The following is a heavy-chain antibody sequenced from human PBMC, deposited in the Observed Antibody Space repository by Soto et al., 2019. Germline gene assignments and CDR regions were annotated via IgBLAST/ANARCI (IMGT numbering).Heavy chain of an antibody. V-gene: IGHV3-23*01. CDR1: GFTFSSYA. J-gene: IGHJ6*02. CDR2: ISGSGGST. D-gene: IGHD5-18*01. CDR3: AKAGGTAMVNWYYYGMDV. Sequence: PGGSLRLSCAASGFTFSSYAMSWVRQAPGKGLEWVSAISGSGGSTYYADSVKGRFTISRDNSKNTLYLQMNSLRAEDTAVYYCAKAGGTAMVNWYYYGMDVWGQGTTGT.